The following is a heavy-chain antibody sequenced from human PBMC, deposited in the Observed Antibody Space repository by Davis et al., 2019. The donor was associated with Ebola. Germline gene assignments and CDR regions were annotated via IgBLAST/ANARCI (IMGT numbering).Heavy chain of an antibody. J-gene: IGHJ6*02. CDR2: ITGSGDST. Sequence: GESLKISCAASGFTFSSYAMSWVRQAPGKGLEWVSTITGSGDSTHYADSVKGRFTISRYNSKNTLCLQMNSLRAEDTAVYYCARSLHDYGDYVYYYYGMDVWGQGTTVTVSS. CDR3: ARSLHDYGDYVYYYYGMDV. D-gene: IGHD4-17*01. CDR1: GFTFSSYA. V-gene: IGHV3-23*01.